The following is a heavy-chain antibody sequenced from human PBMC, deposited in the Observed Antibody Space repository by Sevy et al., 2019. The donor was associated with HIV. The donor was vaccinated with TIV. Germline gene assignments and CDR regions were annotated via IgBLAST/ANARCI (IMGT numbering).Heavy chain of an antibody. CDR3: ARGFEAYDSSGYRGWFDP. V-gene: IGHV1-69*13. CDR1: GGTFSSYA. D-gene: IGHD3-22*01. CDR2: IIPIFGTA. J-gene: IGHJ5*02. Sequence: ASVKVSCKASGGTFSSYAISWVRQAPGQGLEWMGGIIPIFGTANYALKFQGRVTITADESTSTAYMELCSLRSEDTAVYYCARGFEAYDSSGYRGWFDPWGQGTLVTVSS.